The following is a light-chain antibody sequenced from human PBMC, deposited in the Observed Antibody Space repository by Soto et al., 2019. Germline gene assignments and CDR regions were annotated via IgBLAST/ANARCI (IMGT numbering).Light chain of an antibody. J-gene: IGKJ5*01. CDR1: QSLGYGDGNTY. CDR3: MKGTHWPPT. CDR2: QVS. Sequence: DVVMAQSPLSLPVTLGQPPSISCRSNQSLGYGDGNTYLSWMQQRTGQSPRSIIYQVSKRDSGVPGRLSGSGSGTDLTLKISRVEAEDVGVYYCMKGTHWPPTCGQGTRLDIK. V-gene: IGKV2-30*01.